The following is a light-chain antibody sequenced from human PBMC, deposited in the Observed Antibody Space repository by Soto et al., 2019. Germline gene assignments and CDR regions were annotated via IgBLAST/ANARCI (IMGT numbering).Light chain of an antibody. V-gene: IGKV2-30*01. CDR3: VQGGHLPWT. CDR1: QSLAYSDGNTY. Sequence: DVVMTQSPLSLPVTLGQPASISCRSSQSLAYSDGNTYLNWFQQRPGQSPRRLIYKVSNRDSGVPDRFGGSGSCSDFTLRVTRVEAEDVGTYYCVQGGHLPWTFGQGTKVESK. J-gene: IGKJ1*01. CDR2: KVS.